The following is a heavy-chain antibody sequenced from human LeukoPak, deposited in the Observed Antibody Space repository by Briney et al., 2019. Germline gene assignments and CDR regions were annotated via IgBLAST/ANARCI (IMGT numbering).Heavy chain of an antibody. Sequence: GASVKVSCKASGYTFTGYYMHWVRQAPGQRLEWMGWINPKSGGTKYAQSFQGRVTMTRDTSISTAYMELSGLRSDDTAAYYCARDRSVNWGYYWGQGTLVTVSS. J-gene: IGHJ4*02. V-gene: IGHV1-2*02. D-gene: IGHD7-27*01. CDR2: INPKSGGT. CDR3: ARDRSVNWGYY. CDR1: GYTFTGYY.